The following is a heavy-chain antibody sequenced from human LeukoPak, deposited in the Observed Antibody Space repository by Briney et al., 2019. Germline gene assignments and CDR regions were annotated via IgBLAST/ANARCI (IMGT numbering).Heavy chain of an antibody. Sequence: GGSLRLSCATSGFTFSSNWMSWVRHAPGRGLEWVANIKPDGSAEYYVDSVKGRFTLSRDNAKNSLYLQMNSLRAEDTAVYYCARGPTRANSSDYWGQGTLVTVSS. J-gene: IGHJ4*02. CDR1: GFTFSSNW. D-gene: IGHD2/OR15-2a*01. CDR3: ARGPTRANSSDY. V-gene: IGHV3-7*01. CDR2: IKPDGSAE.